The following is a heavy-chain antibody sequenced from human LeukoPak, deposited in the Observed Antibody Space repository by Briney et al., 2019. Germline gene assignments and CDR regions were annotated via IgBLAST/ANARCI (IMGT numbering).Heavy chain of an antibody. CDR3: ARDNIVVVAATKAYYFDY. D-gene: IGHD2-15*01. CDR1: GNSISSGDNY. J-gene: IGHJ4*02. CDR2: IYTSGST. V-gene: IGHV4-61*02. Sequence: SETLSLTCTVSGNSISSGDNYWSWIRQPAGKGLEWIGRIYTSGSTNYNPSLKSRVTISVDTSKNQFSLKLSSVTAADTAVYYCARDNIVVVAATKAYYFDYWGQGTLVTVSS.